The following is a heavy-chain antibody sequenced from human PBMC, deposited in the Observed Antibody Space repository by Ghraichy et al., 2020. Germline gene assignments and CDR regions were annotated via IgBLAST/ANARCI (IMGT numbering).Heavy chain of an antibody. J-gene: IGHJ4*02. Sequence: GGSLRLSCAASGFTFSDYWMTWFRQAPGKGLEWVSYSSNTGSTIYYADSVKGRFTISRDNAKKSLYLQMNSLRAEDTAVYFCVRLIETNSGYGDYWGQGTLVTVSS. CDR3: VRLIETNSGYGDY. CDR2: SSNTGSTI. CDR1: GFTFSDYW. D-gene: IGHD5-12*01. V-gene: IGHV3-11*01.